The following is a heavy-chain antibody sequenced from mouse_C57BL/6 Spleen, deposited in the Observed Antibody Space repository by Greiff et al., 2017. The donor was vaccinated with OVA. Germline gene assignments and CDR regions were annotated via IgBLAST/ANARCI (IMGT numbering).Heavy chain of an antibody. D-gene: IGHD2-3*01. Sequence: ESGPGLVKPSQSLSLTCSVTGYSITSGYYWNWIRQFPGNKLEWMGYISYDGSNNYNPSLKNRISITRDTSKNQFFLKLNSVTTEDTATYYCARGAYDGYYRAWFAYWGQGTLVTVSA. J-gene: IGHJ3*01. CDR3: ARGAYDGYYRAWFAY. CDR2: ISYDGSN. CDR1: GYSITSGYY. V-gene: IGHV3-6*01.